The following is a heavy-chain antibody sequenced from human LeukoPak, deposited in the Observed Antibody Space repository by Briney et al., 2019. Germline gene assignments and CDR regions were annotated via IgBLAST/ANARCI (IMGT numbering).Heavy chain of an antibody. V-gene: IGHV4-4*02. J-gene: IGHJ6*03. CDR3: ARGVYSGSYYYYYMDV. D-gene: IGHD1-26*01. Sequence: NPSETLSLTCAVSGGSISSSNWWSWVRQPPGKGLEWIGEIYHSGSTNYNPSLKSRVTISVDKSKNQFSLKLSSVTAADTAVYYCARGVYSGSYYYYYMDVWGKGTTVTISS. CDR1: GGSISSSNW. CDR2: IYHSGST.